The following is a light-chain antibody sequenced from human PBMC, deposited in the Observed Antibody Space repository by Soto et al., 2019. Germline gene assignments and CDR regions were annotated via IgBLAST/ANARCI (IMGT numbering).Light chain of an antibody. Sequence: QSALTQPASVSGSPGQSITISCTGTSTDVGGYDYVSWYQQYPGKAPKLIIYEVNNRPSGVSNRFSGSKSGNTASLTISGLQAEDEADYYCNSYTRHGTLVVFGGGTKLTVL. CDR1: STDVGGYDY. V-gene: IGLV2-14*01. J-gene: IGLJ2*01. CDR2: EVN. CDR3: NSYTRHGTLVV.